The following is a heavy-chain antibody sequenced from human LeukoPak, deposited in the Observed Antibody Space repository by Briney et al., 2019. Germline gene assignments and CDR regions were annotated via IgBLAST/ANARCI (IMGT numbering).Heavy chain of an antibody. D-gene: IGHD3-10*01. V-gene: IGHV3-23*01. CDR3: AKDLIWFGELPHLYFDY. CDR2: NSGSGGST. CDR1: VFTHSSYA. Sequence: GGSLRLSCAASVFTHSSYAMSGVRQAPGKGREGGSANSGSGGSTYYADSVKGRFTIPRDNPNNTLYMQMTSLRAEDTAVYYCAKDLIWFGELPHLYFDYWGPGTLVTVSS. J-gene: IGHJ4*02.